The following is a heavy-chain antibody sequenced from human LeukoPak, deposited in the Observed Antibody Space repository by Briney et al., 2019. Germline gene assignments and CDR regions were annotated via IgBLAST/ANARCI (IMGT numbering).Heavy chain of an antibody. CDR1: GFTFSSYG. CDR3: AREGGVAVAGRRGYYFDY. J-gene: IGHJ4*02. D-gene: IGHD6-19*01. V-gene: IGHV3-30*03. Sequence: GGSLRLSCAASGFTFSSYGMHWVRQAPGKGLEWVAVISYDGSNKYYADSVKGRFTISRDNSKNTLYLQMNSLRAEDTAVYYCAREGGVAVAGRRGYYFDYWGQGTLVTVSS. CDR2: ISYDGSNK.